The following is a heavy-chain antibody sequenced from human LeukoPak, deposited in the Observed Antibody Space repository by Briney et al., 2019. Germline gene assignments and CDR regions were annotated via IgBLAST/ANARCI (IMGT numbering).Heavy chain of an antibody. CDR1: GFTFSSYA. J-gene: IGHJ6*04. CDR3: VKDDKGTHDYYYYGMDV. D-gene: IGHD1-14*01. Sequence: PGGSLRLSCSASGFTFSSYAMHWVRQAPGKGVEYVSAISRNGGSTYYADSVKGRFTISRDNSKNTLYLQMSSLRAEDTAVYYCVKDDKGTHDYYYYGMDVWGKGTTVTVSS. CDR2: ISRNGGST. V-gene: IGHV3-64D*06.